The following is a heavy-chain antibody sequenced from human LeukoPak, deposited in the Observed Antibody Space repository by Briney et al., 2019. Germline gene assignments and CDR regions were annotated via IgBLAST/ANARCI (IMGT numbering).Heavy chain of an antibody. CDR1: GFTFSSYS. CDR2: ISSSSSYI. Sequence: PGGSLRLSCAASGFTFSSYSMNWVRQAPGKGLEWVSSISSSSSYIYYADSVKGRFTISRDNAKNSLYLQMNSLRAEDTAVYYCAKRMGYSSGWYYFDYWGQGTLVTVSS. CDR3: AKRMGYSSGWYYFDY. V-gene: IGHV3-21*04. D-gene: IGHD6-19*01. J-gene: IGHJ4*02.